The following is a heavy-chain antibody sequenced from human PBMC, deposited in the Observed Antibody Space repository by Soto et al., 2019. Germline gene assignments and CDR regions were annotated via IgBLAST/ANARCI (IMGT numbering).Heavy chain of an antibody. V-gene: IGHV1-2*02. CDR1: GYTFTGYY. J-gene: IGHJ6*02. CDR3: AGAGPQYYYYGMDV. Sequence: GASLKVSCKASGYTFTGYYMHWVRQAPGQGLEWMGWINPNSGGTNYAQKFQGRVTMTRDTSISTAYMELSRLRSDDTAVYYCAGAGPQYYYYGMDVWGQGTTVTVSS. CDR2: INPNSGGT.